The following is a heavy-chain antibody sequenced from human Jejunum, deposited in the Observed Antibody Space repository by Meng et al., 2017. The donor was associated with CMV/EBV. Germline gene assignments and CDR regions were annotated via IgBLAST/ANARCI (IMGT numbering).Heavy chain of an antibody. J-gene: IGHJ6*02. CDR1: A. CDR3: AKDRCSSTSCYFTYYYYGMDV. CDR2: ISGSGGST. Sequence: AMRWVRQAPWKGLVWVSGISGSGGSTHYADSVKGRFTISRDNSKNTLYLQMNSLRAEDTAVYYCAKDRCSSTSCYFTYYYYGMDVWGQGTTVTVSS. V-gene: IGHV3-23*01. D-gene: IGHD2-2*01.